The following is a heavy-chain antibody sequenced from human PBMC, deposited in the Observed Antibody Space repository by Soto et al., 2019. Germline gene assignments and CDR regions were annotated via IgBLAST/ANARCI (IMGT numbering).Heavy chain of an antibody. CDR1: GYTPTELS. V-gene: IGHV1-24*01. Sequence: ASVKVSCKVSGYTPTELSMHWVRQAPGKGLEWMGGFDPEDGETIYAQKFQGRVTVTEDTSTDTAYMELSSLRSEDTAVYYCATLGVRALDYWGQGTLVTVSS. CDR2: FDPEDGET. CDR3: ATLGVRALDY. J-gene: IGHJ4*02.